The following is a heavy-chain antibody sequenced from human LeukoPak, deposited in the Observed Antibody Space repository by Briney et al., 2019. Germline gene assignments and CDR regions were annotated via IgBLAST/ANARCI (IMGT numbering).Heavy chain of an antibody. J-gene: IGHJ6*02. V-gene: IGHV1-69*04. CDR2: IIPILGIA. D-gene: IGHD3-22*01. CDR1: GGTFSSYA. Sequence: ASVKVSCKASGGTFSSYAISWVRQAPGQGLEWMGRIIPILGIANYAQKFQGRVTITADKSTSTAYMELSSLRSEDTAVYYCARWSPDSSGYYYYYYYGMDVWGQGTTVTVSS. CDR3: ARWSPDSSGYYYYYYYGMDV.